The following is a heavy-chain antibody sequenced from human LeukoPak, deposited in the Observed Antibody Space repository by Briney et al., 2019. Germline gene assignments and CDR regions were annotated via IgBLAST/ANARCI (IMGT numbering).Heavy chain of an antibody. CDR3: ARGSSSSCFDY. D-gene: IGHD6-6*01. V-gene: IGHV3-21*06. Sequence: GGSLRLSCAASGFTFSSYNMNWVRQAPGKGLEWVSSTTSSSSYIYYADSVKGRFTISRDNAKNSLYLQMNSLRAEDTAVYYCARGSSSSCFDYWGQGTLVTVSS. CDR1: GFTFSSYN. CDR2: TTSSSSYI. J-gene: IGHJ4*02.